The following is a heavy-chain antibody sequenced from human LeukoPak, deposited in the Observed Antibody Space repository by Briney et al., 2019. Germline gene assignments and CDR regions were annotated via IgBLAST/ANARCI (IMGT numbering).Heavy chain of an antibody. D-gene: IGHD3-22*01. CDR2: IIPVYGTP. V-gene: IGHV1-69*01. CDR3: ARTRWYYHDSNGYMTYFDY. Sequence: SVKVSCKASGDTFSTYAISWVRQAPGQGLEWMGGIIPVYGTPNYAQKFQGRVTIIADQSTSTAYMELSSLRFEDTAVYCCARTRWYYHDSNGYMTYFDYWGQGTLVTVSS. CDR1: GDTFSTYA. J-gene: IGHJ4*02.